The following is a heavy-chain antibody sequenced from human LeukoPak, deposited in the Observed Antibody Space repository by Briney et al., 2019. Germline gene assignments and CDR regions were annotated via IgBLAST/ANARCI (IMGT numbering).Heavy chain of an antibody. CDR2: IYYSGST. Sequence: PSETLSLTCDVSGDSIGNYCWSWIRQPPGKGLEWIGCIYYSGSTNYNPSLKSRVTISVDTSKNQLSLKLSSVTAADTAVYFCARSPVTTWWFDPWGQGTLVTVSS. CDR1: GDSIGNYC. V-gene: IGHV4-59*08. J-gene: IGHJ5*02. D-gene: IGHD4-17*01. CDR3: ARSPVTTWWFDP.